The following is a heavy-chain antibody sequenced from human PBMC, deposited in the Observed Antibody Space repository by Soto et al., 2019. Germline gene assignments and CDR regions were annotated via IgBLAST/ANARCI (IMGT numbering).Heavy chain of an antibody. D-gene: IGHD6-19*01. CDR1: GGSVSSGSYY. J-gene: IGHJ6*01. CDR2: IYYSVIT. V-gene: IGHV4-61*01. CDR3: AREIEGSGWTGYYGMEF. Sequence: SETLSLTCTVSGGSVSSGSYYCSWIRQPPGKGLELIGYIYYSVITNYNPSLKSRVTISVDTSKNQFSLKLSSVTAADTAVYYCAREIEGSGWTGYYGMEFWGQGTTVTFSS.